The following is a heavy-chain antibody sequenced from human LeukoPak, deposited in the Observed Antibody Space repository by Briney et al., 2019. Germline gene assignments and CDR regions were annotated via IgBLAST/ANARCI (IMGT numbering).Heavy chain of an antibody. CDR1: GFTFSSYG. CDR3: AKEPNSYYYDSSVLGYFDY. Sequence: GGSLRLSCAASGFTFSSYGMHWVRQAPGKGLEWVAVISYDGSNKYYADSVEGRFTISRDNSKNTLYLQMNSLRAEDTAVYYCAKEPNSYYYDSSVLGYFDYWGQGTLVTVSS. V-gene: IGHV3-30*18. J-gene: IGHJ4*02. CDR2: ISYDGSNK. D-gene: IGHD3-22*01.